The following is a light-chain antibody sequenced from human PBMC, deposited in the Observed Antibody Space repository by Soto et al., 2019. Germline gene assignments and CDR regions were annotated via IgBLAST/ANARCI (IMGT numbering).Light chain of an antibody. CDR2: DAS. Sequence: EIVLTQSQATLSLSPGERATLSCRASQSVSSYLAWYQQKPGQAPRLLIYDASNRAPGIPARFSGSGSGTDFTLTISSLEPEDFAVYYCQQRSNWPLITFGQGTRLEIK. J-gene: IGKJ5*01. V-gene: IGKV3-11*01. CDR3: QQRSNWPLIT. CDR1: QSVSSY.